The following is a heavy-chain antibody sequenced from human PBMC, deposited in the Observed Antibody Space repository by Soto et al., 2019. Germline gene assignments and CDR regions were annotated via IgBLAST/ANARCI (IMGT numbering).Heavy chain of an antibody. CDR1: GFTFTTYA. CDR2: ISGSAGST. D-gene: IGHD6-6*01. CDR3: AKNWDTTSSSSSH. Sequence: EVQLLESGGGLVQPGGSLRLSCAASGFTFTTYAMSWVRQAPGKGLAWVSAISGSAGSTYYADSVKGRFTISRDNSTNTLYLQMNSLRAEDTAVYYCAKNWDTTSSSSSHWGQGTLVSVSS. J-gene: IGHJ4*02. V-gene: IGHV3-23*01.